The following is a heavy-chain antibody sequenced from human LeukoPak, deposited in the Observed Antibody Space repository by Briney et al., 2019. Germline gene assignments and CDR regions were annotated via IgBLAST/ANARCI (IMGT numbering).Heavy chain of an antibody. CDR3: ARNNDYGDYGNWFDP. CDR2: IYPGDSDT. D-gene: IGHD4-17*01. Sequence: GESLKISCKGSGYNFTSYWIGWVRQMPGKGLEWMGIIYPGDSDTRYSPSFQGQVTISADKSISTAYLQWSSLKASDTAMYYCARNNDYGDYGNWFDPWGQGTLVTVSS. CDR1: GYNFTSYW. V-gene: IGHV5-51*01. J-gene: IGHJ5*02.